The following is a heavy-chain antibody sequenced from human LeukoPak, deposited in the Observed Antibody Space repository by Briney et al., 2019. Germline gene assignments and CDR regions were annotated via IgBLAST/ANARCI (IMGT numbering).Heavy chain of an antibody. D-gene: IGHD5-24*01. CDR3: ARGLRSGPQLNRPNPPRPYL. CDR1: GGSISSYY. Sequence: SETLSLTCTVSGGSISSYYWSWIRQPPGKGLEWIGYIYYSGSTNYNPSLKSRVTISVDTSKNQFSLKLSSVTAADTAVYYCARGLRSGPQLNRPNPPRPYLWGQGTLVTVSS. V-gene: IGHV4-59*01. J-gene: IGHJ5*02. CDR2: IYYSGST.